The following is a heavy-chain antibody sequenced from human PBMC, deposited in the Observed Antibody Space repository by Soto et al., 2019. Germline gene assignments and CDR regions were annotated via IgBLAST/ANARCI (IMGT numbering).Heavy chain of an antibody. V-gene: IGHV3-23*01. CDR3: AKGDSAMGHYYYYGMDV. CDR2: ISGSGGST. D-gene: IGHD5-18*01. Sequence: EVQLLESGGGLVQPGGSLRLSCAASGFTFSSYAMSWVRQAPGKGLEWVSAISGSGGSTYYADSVKGRFTISRDNSKNTLYLQMNSLRAEDTAVYYCAKGDSAMGHYYYYGMDVWGQGTTVTVSS. J-gene: IGHJ6*02. CDR1: GFTFSSYA.